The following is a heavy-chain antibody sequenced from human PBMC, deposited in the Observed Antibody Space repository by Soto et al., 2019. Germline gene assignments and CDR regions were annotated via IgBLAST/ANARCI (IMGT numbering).Heavy chain of an antibody. CDR2: LYGDDDK. D-gene: IGHD3-22*01. CDR1: GFSLSTSGVG. Sequence: QITLKESGPTLVKPTQTLTLTCTFSGFSLSTSGVGVGWIRQPPGKALEWLALLYGDDDKRYSPSLKSRLTITKHTSKNQVVLTMTNMDPVDTATYYCAHSSHYYDSSGYYAAGEYFQHWGQGTLVTVSS. CDR3: AHSSHYYDSSGYYAAGEYFQH. J-gene: IGHJ1*01. V-gene: IGHV2-5*02.